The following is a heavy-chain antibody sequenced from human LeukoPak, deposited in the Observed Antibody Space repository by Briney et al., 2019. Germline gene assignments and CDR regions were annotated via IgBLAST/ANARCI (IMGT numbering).Heavy chain of an antibody. V-gene: IGHV1-18*01. Sequence: ASVKVSCKASGYTFTSYGISWVRQAPGQGLEWMGWISAYNGNTNYAQKLQGRVTMTTDTSTSTAYMELRSLRSDDTAVYYCASSDPYSSSWYCDYWGQGTLVTVSS. CDR3: ASSDPYSSSWYCDY. J-gene: IGHJ4*02. D-gene: IGHD6-13*01. CDR2: ISAYNGNT. CDR1: GYTFTSYG.